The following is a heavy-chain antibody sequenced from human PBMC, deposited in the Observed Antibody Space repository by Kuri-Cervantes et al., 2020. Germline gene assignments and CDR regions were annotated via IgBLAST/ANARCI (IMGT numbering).Heavy chain of an antibody. CDR2: FDPEDGET. J-gene: IGHJ6*03. V-gene: IGHV1-24*01. Sequence: ASVKVSCKVSGYSVNDLSMHWVRQAPGKGLEWMGGFDPEDGETIYAPKFQGRVIMTEDTSTDTAYMELSSLRSEDTAVYYCATFGRVPNTEPREYYYYYMDVWGKGTTVTVSS. CDR3: ATFGRVPNTEPREYYYYYMDV. D-gene: IGHD1-26*01. CDR1: GYSVNDLS.